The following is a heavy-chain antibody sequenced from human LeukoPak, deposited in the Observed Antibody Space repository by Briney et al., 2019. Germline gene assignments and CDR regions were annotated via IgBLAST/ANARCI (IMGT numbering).Heavy chain of an antibody. CDR1: GYTLTELS. Sequence: ASVKVSCKVSGYTLTELSLHWVRQAPGKGLEWMGGLDPEDGEMIYSQKFQGRVTMTEDTSTDIAYMEMSSLRSEDTAVYYCARAVGRWLQFDYWGQGTLVTVSS. CDR2: LDPEDGEM. V-gene: IGHV1-24*01. J-gene: IGHJ4*02. CDR3: ARAVGRWLQFDY. D-gene: IGHD5-24*01.